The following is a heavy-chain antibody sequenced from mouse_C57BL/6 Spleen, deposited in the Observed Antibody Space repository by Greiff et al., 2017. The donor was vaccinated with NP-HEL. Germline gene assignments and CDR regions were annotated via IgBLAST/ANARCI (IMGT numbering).Heavy chain of an antibody. CDR1: GFSLTSYG. D-gene: IGHD2-4*01. V-gene: IGHV2-4*01. J-gene: IGHJ1*03. CDR3: AKYDYDGGWYFDV. CDR2: IWSGGST. Sequence: VQLQESGPGLVQPSQSLSITCTVSGFSLTSYGVHWVRQPPGKGLEWLGVIWSGGSTDYNAAFISRLSISKDNSKSQVFFKMNSLQADDTAIYYCAKYDYDGGWYFDVWGTGTTVTVSS.